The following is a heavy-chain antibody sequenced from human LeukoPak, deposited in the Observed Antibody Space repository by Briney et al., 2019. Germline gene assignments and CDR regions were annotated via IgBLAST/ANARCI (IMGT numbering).Heavy chain of an antibody. CDR1: GFSFSSTW. V-gene: IGHV3-74*01. Sequence: GGSLRLSCAASGFSFSSTWMHWVRQVPGKGLVWVSRINSDGSTIYADSVKGPFTISRDDTKNTLYLQMNSLRAEDTAVYYCAKVGDYEGWFDPWGQGTLVTVSS. CDR2: INSDGST. CDR3: AKVGDYEGWFDP. J-gene: IGHJ5*02. D-gene: IGHD4-17*01.